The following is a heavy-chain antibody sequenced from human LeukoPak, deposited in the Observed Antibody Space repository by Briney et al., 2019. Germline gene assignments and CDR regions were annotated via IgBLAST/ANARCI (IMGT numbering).Heavy chain of an antibody. V-gene: IGHV3-30*01. CDR2: VAFDGINK. D-gene: IGHD5-24*01. CDR3: AIDGEKTTICGCFDS. Sequence: PGGSLRLSCAASGLRFSDHAMHWVRQGPGKGLEWVAVVAFDGINKYYVESMKGRLTIPRDNSNNTLYLQMNSLRPEDTAVYYCAIDGEKTTICGCFDSWGQGTLVTVPS. J-gene: IGHJ4*02. CDR1: GLRFSDHA.